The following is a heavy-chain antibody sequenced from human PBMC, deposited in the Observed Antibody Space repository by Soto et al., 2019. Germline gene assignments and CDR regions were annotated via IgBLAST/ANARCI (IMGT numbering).Heavy chain of an antibody. Sequence: PGGSLRLSCAASGFGFSNAWINWVRQAPGKGLEWVGRIKSKAHGATTDFAAPVRGRFAITRDDSRNMVYMQMNSLNTEDTAVYYCARDLRAVVGDWFDPWGQGTLVTVSS. CDR1: GFGFSNAW. V-gene: IGHV3-15*07. CDR3: ARDLRAVVGDWFDP. CDR2: IKSKAHGATT. J-gene: IGHJ5*02.